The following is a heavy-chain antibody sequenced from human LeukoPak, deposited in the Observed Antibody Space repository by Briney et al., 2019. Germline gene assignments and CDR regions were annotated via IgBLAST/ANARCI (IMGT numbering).Heavy chain of an antibody. D-gene: IGHD5-18*01. J-gene: IGHJ5*02. CDR1: GASITSSNYY. Sequence: SETLSLTCTVSGASITSSNYYWDWIRQPPGKGLEWIGSIYDSGRTYYNPSLKSRVTISVDTSKNQLSLKLSSVTAADTAMYYCATSWMQLWSPPDAWGQGTLVTVSS. CDR2: IYDSGRT. CDR3: ATSWMQLWSPPDA. V-gene: IGHV4-39*01.